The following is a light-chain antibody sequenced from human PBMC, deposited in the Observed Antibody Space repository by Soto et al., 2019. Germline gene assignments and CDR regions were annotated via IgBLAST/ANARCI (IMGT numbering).Light chain of an antibody. CDR3: QQYNNWPPVT. CDR1: QSVSSN. CDR2: GAS. V-gene: IGKV3-15*01. J-gene: IGKJ3*01. Sequence: EVVMTQSPATLSVSPGERATLSCRASQSVSSNLAWYQKKPGQAPRLLIYGASTRASDIPARFSGSGSGTEFTLTISSLQSEDFAVYYCQQYNNWPPVTFGPGTRVDIK.